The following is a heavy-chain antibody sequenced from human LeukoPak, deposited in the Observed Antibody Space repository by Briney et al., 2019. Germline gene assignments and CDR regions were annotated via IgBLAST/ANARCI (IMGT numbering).Heavy chain of an antibody. CDR2: IYYSGST. V-gene: IGHV4-39*07. CDR1: GGSISSSSYY. J-gene: IGHJ6*04. CDR3: ARDGV. Sequence: PSETLSLTCTVSGGSISSSSYYWGWIRQPPGRGLEWIGSIYYSGSTYYNPSLKSRVTISADTSKNQFSLKLSSVTAADTAVYYCARDGVWGKGTTVTVSS.